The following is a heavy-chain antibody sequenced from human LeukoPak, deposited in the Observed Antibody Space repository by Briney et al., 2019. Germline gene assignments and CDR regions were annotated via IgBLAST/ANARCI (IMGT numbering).Heavy chain of an antibody. D-gene: IGHD6-13*01. CDR1: GFTFSNYW. J-gene: IGHJ4*02. CDR3: AKPSSSWLAGSVDY. V-gene: IGHV3-23*01. Sequence: PGGSLRLSCVASGFTFSNYWMSWVRQAPGKGLEWVSAISGSGGSTYYADSVKGRFTISRDNSKNTLYLQMNSLRAEDTAVYYCAKPSSSWLAGSVDYWGQGTLVTVSS. CDR2: ISGSGGST.